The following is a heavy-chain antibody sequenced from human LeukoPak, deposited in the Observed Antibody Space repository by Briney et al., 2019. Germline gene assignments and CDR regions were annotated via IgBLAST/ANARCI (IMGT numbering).Heavy chain of an antibody. V-gene: IGHV4-4*07. CDR2: IYTSGST. J-gene: IGHJ5*02. CDR1: GGSISSYY. Sequence: AETLSLTCTVSGGSISSYYWSWIRQPAGKGLEWIGRIYTSGSTNYNPSLKSRVTMSVDTSKNQFSLRLSSVNAADTAVYFCAREGTSGGLNWLDPWGQGTLVTVSS. D-gene: IGHD3-10*01. CDR3: AREGTSGGLNWLDP.